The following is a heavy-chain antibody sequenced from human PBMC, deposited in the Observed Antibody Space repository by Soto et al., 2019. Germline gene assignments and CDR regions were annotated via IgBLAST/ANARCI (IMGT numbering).Heavy chain of an antibody. CDR2: IIPIFGTA. J-gene: IGHJ4*02. D-gene: IGHD5-12*01. V-gene: IGHV1-69*13. Sequence: SVKVSCKASGGTFSSYAISWVRQAPGQGLEWMGGIIPIFGTANYAQKFQGRVTITADESTSTAYMELSSLRSEDTAVYYCAITTVATIKYFDYWGQGTLVTVSS. CDR1: GGTFSSYA. CDR3: AITTVATIKYFDY.